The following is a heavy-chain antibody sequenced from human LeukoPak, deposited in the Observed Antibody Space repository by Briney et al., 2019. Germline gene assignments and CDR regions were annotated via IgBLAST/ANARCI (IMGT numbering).Heavy chain of an antibody. CDR1: GFTFSSYG. CDR2: ISYDGSNK. Sequence: GRSLRLSCAAPGFTFSSYGMHWVRQAPGKGLEWVAVISYDGSNKYYADSVKGRFTISRDNSKNTLYLQMNSLRAEDTAVYYCAKDGSYSYEMVYWGQGTLVTVSS. V-gene: IGHV3-30*18. D-gene: IGHD5-18*01. CDR3: AKDGSYSYEMVY. J-gene: IGHJ4*02.